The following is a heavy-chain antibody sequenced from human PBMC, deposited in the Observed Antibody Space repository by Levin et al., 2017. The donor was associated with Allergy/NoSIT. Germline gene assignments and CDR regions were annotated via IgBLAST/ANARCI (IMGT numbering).Heavy chain of an antibody. Sequence: GESLKISCTASGFSLSNAWMSWVRQAPGKGLEWVGRIKSETDGGTIGYPAPVKGRFTISRDHSKNTLYLQMNSLETEDTAVYYCTTDEWSWGQGTLVTVSS. J-gene: IGHJ5*02. CDR1: GFSLSNAW. CDR2: IKSETDGGTI. V-gene: IGHV3-15*01. D-gene: IGHD2-8*01. CDR3: TTDEWS.